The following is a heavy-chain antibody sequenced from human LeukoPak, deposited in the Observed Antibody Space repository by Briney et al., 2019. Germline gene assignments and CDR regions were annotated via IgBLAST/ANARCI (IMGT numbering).Heavy chain of an antibody. J-gene: IGHJ4*02. CDR2: VTRDGSGT. Sequence: PGGSLRLSCAASGFTFSGYWMHWVRQAPGKGLVWVARVTRDGSGTNYADSVKGRFTISRDYGKNTLYLQMNSLRAEDTAVYYCARDGDGYNFDYWGQGTLVTVSS. CDR3: ARDGDGYNFDY. CDR1: GFTFSGYW. D-gene: IGHD5-24*01. V-gene: IGHV3-74*01.